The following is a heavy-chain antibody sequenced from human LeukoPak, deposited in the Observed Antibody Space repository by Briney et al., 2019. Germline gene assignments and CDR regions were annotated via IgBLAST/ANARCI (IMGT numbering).Heavy chain of an antibody. V-gene: IGHV3-66*01. J-gene: IGHJ4*02. Sequence: GGSLRLSRAASGFAVSSCYMSWVRQPPGKGLEWVSVIYSGGNTYYADSVKGRFTLSRDNSKNTLYLQMDTLRAEDTAVYYCARDPGDGYLFDSWGQGTLVTVSS. D-gene: IGHD5-24*01. CDR2: IYSGGNT. CDR1: GFAVSSCY. CDR3: ARDPGDGYLFDS.